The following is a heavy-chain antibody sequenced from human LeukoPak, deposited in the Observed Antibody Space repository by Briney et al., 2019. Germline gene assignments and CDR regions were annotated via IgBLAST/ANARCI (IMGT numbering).Heavy chain of an antibody. CDR2: TTDSGGST. D-gene: IGHD6-19*01. CDR1: GFTFSSHA. J-gene: IGHJ4*02. Sequence: GGSLRLSCAASGFTFSSHAMSWVRQAPGKGLEWVLGTTDSGGSTNYADSVKGRFTISRDNSKNTLYLQMNSLRAEDTAVYYCAKQQRAAVADDLDYWGQGTLVTVSS. V-gene: IGHV3-23*01. CDR3: AKQQRAAVADDLDY.